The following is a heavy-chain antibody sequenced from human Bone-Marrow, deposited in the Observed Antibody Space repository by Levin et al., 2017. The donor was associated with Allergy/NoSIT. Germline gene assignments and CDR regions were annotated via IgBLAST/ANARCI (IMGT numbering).Heavy chain of an antibody. CDR3: VRGNIHFDY. Sequence: SQTLSLTCAISGESVSSNSAAWNWLRQSPSRGLEWLGRTYYRSKWYYEYAVSVRGRISVNPDTSKNQFSLQLNSVTPEDTAVYYCVRGNIHFDYWGQGTLVTVSS. D-gene: IGHD2/OR15-2a*01. CDR2: TYYRSKWYY. V-gene: IGHV6-1*01. CDR1: GESVSSNSAA. J-gene: IGHJ4*02.